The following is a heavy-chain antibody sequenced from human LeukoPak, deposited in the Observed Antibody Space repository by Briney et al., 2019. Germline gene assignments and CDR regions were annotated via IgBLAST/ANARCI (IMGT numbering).Heavy chain of an antibody. CDR2: ISGSGDRT. D-gene: IGHD1-1*01. CDR1: GFTFEDYG. CDR3: ANWIEGRHEKFDY. J-gene: IGHJ4*02. Sequence: GGPLRLSCAVSGFTFEDYGMSWVRQGPGKGLEWVSTISGSGDRTYYADSVKGRFTISRDNSMNTLYLQMTSLRVEDTAVYYCANWIEGRHEKFDYWGQGTLVTVSS. V-gene: IGHV3-23*01.